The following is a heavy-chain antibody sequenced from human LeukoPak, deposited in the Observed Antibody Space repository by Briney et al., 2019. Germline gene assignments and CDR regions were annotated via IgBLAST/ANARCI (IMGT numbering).Heavy chain of an antibody. J-gene: IGHJ4*02. D-gene: IGHD3-22*01. Sequence: GGSLRLSCAASGFTFSSYGMSWVRQAPGKGLEGVSAISGSGGSTYYADSVKGRFTSSRDNSKNTLYLQMNSLRAEDTAVYYCAKAAHYYDSSGNYYFDYWGQGTLVTVSS. CDR1: GFTFSSYG. CDR2: ISGSGGST. V-gene: IGHV3-23*01. CDR3: AKAAHYYDSSGNYYFDY.